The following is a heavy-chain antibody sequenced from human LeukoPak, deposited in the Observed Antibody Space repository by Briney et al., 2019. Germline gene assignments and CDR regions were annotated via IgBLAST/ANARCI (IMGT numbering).Heavy chain of an antibody. D-gene: IGHD6-19*01. CDR2: ISYDGSNK. J-gene: IGHJ3*02. Sequence: PGRSLRLSCAASGLTFISYGMHWVRQAPGKGLEWVAVISYDGSNKYYADSVKGRFTISRDNSKNTLYLQMNSLRAEDTAVYYCGKSIAVAGDDAFDIWGHGTMVTVSS. CDR1: GLTFISYG. CDR3: GKSIAVAGDDAFDI. V-gene: IGHV3-30*18.